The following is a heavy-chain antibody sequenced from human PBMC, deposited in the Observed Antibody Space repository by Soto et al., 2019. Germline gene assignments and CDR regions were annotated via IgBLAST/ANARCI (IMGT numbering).Heavy chain of an antibody. J-gene: IGHJ5*02. CDR1: GGTISGYY. CDR3: ARGQRFSDWFDP. D-gene: IGHD3-3*01. V-gene: IGHV4-4*07. CDR2: IYSSGST. Sequence: SETLSLTCTVTGGTISGYYWTWIWQSAGGGLEWIGRIYSSGSTNYNPSLKSRVTISLDTSMNHFSLRLSSVTAADTAVYYCARGQRFSDWFDPWGQGTLVTVSS.